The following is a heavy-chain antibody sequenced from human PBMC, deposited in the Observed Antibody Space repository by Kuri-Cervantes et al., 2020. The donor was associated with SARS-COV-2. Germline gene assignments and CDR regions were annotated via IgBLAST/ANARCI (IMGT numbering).Heavy chain of an antibody. V-gene: IGHV1-24*01. CDR2: FDPEDGET. D-gene: IGHD2/OR15-2a*01. CDR1: GYTLTELS. J-gene: IGHJ6*03. Sequence: ASVKVSCKVSGYTLTELSMHWVRQAPGKGLEWMGGFDPEDGETIYAQKFQGRVTMTEDTSTDTAYMELSSLSSEDTAIYYCARDPNFENFSYYMDVWGKGTTVTVSS. CDR3: ARDPNFENFSYYMDV.